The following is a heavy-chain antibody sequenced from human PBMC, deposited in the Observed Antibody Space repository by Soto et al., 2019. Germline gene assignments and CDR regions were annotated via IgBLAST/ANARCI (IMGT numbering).Heavy chain of an antibody. CDR3: ARAGGVREFFDY. CDR2: IYHSGST. Sequence: SETLSLTCAVSGGSISSGGYSWSWIRQPPGKGLEWIGYIYHSGSTYYNPSLKSRVTISVDRSKNQFSLKLSSVTAADTAVYYCARAGGVREFFDYWGQGTLVTVSS. D-gene: IGHD2-8*01. J-gene: IGHJ4*02. V-gene: IGHV4-30-2*01. CDR1: GGSISSGGYS.